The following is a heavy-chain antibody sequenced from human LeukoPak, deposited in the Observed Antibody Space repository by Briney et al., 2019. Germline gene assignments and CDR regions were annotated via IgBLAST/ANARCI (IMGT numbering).Heavy chain of an antibody. CDR3: IRGYSSGWYRFDD. CDR2: ISSDGSGT. Sequence: RGSLRLSCAASGFTFSSFWMHWVRQTPGKGLVWVSRISSDGSGTTYADSVKGRFTVSRDNAKNTLYLQMNSLRVEDTAVYYCIRGYSSGWYRFDDWGQGTLVTVSS. J-gene: IGHJ4*02. V-gene: IGHV3-74*01. CDR1: GFTFSSFW. D-gene: IGHD6-19*01.